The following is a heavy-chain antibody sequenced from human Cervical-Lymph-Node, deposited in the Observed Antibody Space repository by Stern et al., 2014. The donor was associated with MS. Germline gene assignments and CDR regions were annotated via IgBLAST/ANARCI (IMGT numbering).Heavy chain of an antibody. CDR1: GFTFDDYT. V-gene: IGHV3-43*01. CDR3: AKPITMIVVAESSYFDY. J-gene: IGHJ4*02. Sequence: EEHLGEGGGVVVQRGGSMRISCEAYGFTFDDYTMHWVRQAPGKGLEWGSLISWDGGSTYYADSVKGRFTISRDNSKNSLYLQMNSLRTEDTALYYCAKPITMIVVAESSYFDYWGQGTLVTVSS. D-gene: IGHD3-22*01. CDR2: ISWDGGST.